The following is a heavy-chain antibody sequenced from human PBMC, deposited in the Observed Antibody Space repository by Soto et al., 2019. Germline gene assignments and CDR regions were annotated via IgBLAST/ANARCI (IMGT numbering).Heavy chain of an antibody. CDR2: ISAYNGNT. Sequence: ASVKVSCKASSYTFTSYGISWVRQAPGQGLEWMGWISAYNGNTNYAQKLQGRVTMTTDTSTSTAYMELRSLRSDDTAVYYCARVRGITIFGVVIPRYGMDVWGQGTTVTVSS. CDR1: SYTFTSYG. V-gene: IGHV1-18*01. CDR3: ARVRGITIFGVVIPRYGMDV. J-gene: IGHJ6*02. D-gene: IGHD3-3*01.